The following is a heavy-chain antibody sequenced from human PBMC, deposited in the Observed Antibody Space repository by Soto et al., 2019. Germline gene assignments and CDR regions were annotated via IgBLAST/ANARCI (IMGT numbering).Heavy chain of an antibody. Sequence: PSETLSLTCTVSDGSISTYYCNWIRQPAGKGLEWIGRIDASGSTDYDPSLKSRVTMSVDTSKNQFSLRLSSVTAADTAGYYCARGGHDFWSGPFDYWGQGAQVTVS. J-gene: IGHJ4*02. CDR1: DGSISTYY. D-gene: IGHD3-3*01. CDR2: IDASGST. V-gene: IGHV4-4*07. CDR3: ARGGHDFWSGPFDY.